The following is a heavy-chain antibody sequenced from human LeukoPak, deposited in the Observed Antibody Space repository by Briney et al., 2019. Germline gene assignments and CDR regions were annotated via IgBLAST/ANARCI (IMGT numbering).Heavy chain of an antibody. J-gene: IGHJ5*02. CDR3: AKDPDWNYERGFDP. V-gene: IGHV3-23*01. Sequence: GGSLRLSCAASGFTFSSYAMSWVRQAPGKGLEWVSAISGSGGSTYYADSVRGRFTISRDNSKNTLYLQMNSLRAEDTAVYYCAKDPDWNYERGFDPWGQGTLVTVSS. CDR2: ISGSGGST. D-gene: IGHD1-7*01. CDR1: GFTFSSYA.